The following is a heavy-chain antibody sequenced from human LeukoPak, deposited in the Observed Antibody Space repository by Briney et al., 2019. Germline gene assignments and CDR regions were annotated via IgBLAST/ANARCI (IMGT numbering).Heavy chain of an antibody. Sequence: ASVKVSCKASGYTFTSYGISWVRQAPGQGLEWMGWISAYNGNTNYAQKLQGRVTMTTDTSTSTAYMELRSLRSDDTAVYYCAIWWHYGSGSYYYYYYMDVWGKGTTVTVSS. J-gene: IGHJ6*03. CDR1: GYTFTSYG. V-gene: IGHV1-18*01. D-gene: IGHD3-10*01. CDR2: ISAYNGNT. CDR3: AIWWHYGSGSYYYYYYMDV.